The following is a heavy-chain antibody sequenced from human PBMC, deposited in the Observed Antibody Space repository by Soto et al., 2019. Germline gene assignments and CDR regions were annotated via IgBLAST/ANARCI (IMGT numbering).Heavy chain of an antibody. D-gene: IGHD3-10*01. J-gene: IGHJ5*02. Sequence: PSETLSLTCVVSGGSINSGGYYWSWIRQHPGKGLEWIGYIYYTGITYYNPSLKSRVTISVDTSKNHFSLRLSSVTAADTAVYYCARKGDSGSGSFDHWGQGTLVTVSS. CDR3: ARKGDSGSGSFDH. CDR1: GGSINSGGYY. CDR2: IYYTGIT. V-gene: IGHV4-31*11.